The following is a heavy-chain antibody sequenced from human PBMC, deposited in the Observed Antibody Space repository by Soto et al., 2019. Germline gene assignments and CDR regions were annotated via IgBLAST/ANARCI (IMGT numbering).Heavy chain of an antibody. CDR1: GYSFSSWW. CDR2: IHPGDSDT. CDR3: ARRRGTGYYFVDY. J-gene: IGHJ4*02. D-gene: IGHD3-22*01. Sequence: GESLKISCQGSGYSFSSWWIAWVRHMPGKGLEWMGIIHPGDSDTRYSPSFQGQVTISADKSIKTAYLQWNSLKASDTAMYYCARRRGTGYYFVDYWGPGTLVTVSS. V-gene: IGHV5-51*01.